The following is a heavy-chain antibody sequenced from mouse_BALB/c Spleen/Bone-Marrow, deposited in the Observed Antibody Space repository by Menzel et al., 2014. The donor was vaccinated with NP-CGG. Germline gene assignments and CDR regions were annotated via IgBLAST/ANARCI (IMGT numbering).Heavy chain of an antibody. CDR1: GFNIKDTN. D-gene: IGHD2-2*01. Sequence: VQLQQSGAELVKPGASAKLSCTASGFNIKDTNIHWVKQRPEQGLEWIGRIDPANDNTKYDPKFQGKATITADTSSSTAYLQLSSLTSEGTAVYYCASYVYGYYFDYWGQGTTLTVSS. CDR2: IDPANDNT. CDR3: ASYVYGYYFDY. J-gene: IGHJ2*01. V-gene: IGHV14-3*02.